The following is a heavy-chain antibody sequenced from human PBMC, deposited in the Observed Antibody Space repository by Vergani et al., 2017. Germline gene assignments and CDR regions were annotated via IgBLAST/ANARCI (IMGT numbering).Heavy chain of an antibody. D-gene: IGHD3-22*01. CDR3: GKCFPINSYDRSGYYH. V-gene: IGHV3-23*01. J-gene: IGHJ5*02. CDR1: GFTFSSYA. Sequence: EVQLLESGGGLVQPGGSLRLSCAASGFTFSSYAMSWVRQAPGKGLEWVSAISGSGGSTYYADSVKGRFTISRDNSKNTLYLQMNSLRAEDTAVYYCGKCFPINSYDRSGYYHWGQGTLVTVSS. CDR2: ISGSGGST.